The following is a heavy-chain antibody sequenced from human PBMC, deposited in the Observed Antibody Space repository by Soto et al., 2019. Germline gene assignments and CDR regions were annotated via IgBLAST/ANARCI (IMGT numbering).Heavy chain of an antibody. J-gene: IGHJ5*02. CDR1: GFTFSSYS. CDR3: ARGAYLNWFDP. CDR2: ISSSSSTI. V-gene: IGHV3-48*01. Sequence: SGGSLRLSCAASGFTFSSYSMNWVRRAPGKGLEWVSYISSSSSTIYYADSVKGRFTISRDNAKNSLYLQMNSLRAEDTAVYYCARGAYLNWFDPWGQGTLVTVSS.